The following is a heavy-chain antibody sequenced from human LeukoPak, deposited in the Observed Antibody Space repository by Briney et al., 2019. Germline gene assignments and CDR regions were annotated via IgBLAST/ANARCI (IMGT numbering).Heavy chain of an antibody. CDR1: GFTFGYYA. D-gene: IGHD2-2*01. CDR3: TRRPRRVPAVTLFDY. Sequence: GGSLRLSCTASGFTFGYYAMNWVRQAPGKGLEWVGFIRSKAFGGTTEYAASVKGRFTISRDDSKTIAYLQMNSLKTEDTAVYYCTRRPRRVPAVTLFDYWGQGTLVTVSS. CDR2: IRSKAFGGTT. J-gene: IGHJ4*02. V-gene: IGHV3-49*04.